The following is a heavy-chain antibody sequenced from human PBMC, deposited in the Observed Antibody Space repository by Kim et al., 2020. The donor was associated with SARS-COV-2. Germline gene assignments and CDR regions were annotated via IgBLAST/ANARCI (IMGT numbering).Heavy chain of an antibody. D-gene: IGHD6-19*01. CDR1: GFTFDDYA. V-gene: IGHV3-9*01. CDR3: AKGSYSTGWYGTYFDY. CDR2: ISWNSGII. J-gene: IGHJ4*02. Sequence: GGSLRLSCEASGFTFDDYAMHWVRQPPGKGLDWVSGISWNSGIIGYADSVKGRFTISRDNAKKSLYLQLDSLRSEDTALYFCAKGSYSTGWYGTYFDYWGRGALVTVSS.